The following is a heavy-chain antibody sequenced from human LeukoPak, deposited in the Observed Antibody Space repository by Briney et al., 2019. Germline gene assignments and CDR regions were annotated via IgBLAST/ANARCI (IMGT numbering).Heavy chain of an antibody. CDR3: AGNYYDSSGYGDY. V-gene: IGHV3-23*01. Sequence: GGSLRLSCAASGFTFSSYAMSWVRQAPGKGLEWVSVISGSGGSTYYADSVKGRFTISRDNSKNTLYLQMNSLRAEDTAVYYCAGNYYDSSGYGDYWGQGTLVTVSS. D-gene: IGHD3-22*01. CDR1: GFTFSSYA. CDR2: ISGSGGST. J-gene: IGHJ4*02.